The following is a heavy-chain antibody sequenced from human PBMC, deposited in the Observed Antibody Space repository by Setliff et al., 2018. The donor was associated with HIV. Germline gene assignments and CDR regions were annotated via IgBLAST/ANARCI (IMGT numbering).Heavy chain of an antibody. CDR1: GGSYSAYY. Sequence: SETLSLTCAVYGGSYSAYYWSWIRQTPGKGLEWIGEINHSGGTNYNPSLKSRVTMSVDTSKNQFSLKLSSVTAADTAVFYCARGGYSYGFGRHRAYFQYWGQGTQVTVSS. J-gene: IGHJ1*01. CDR2: INHSGGT. V-gene: IGHV4-34*01. CDR3: ARGGYSYGFGRHRAYFQY. D-gene: IGHD5-18*01.